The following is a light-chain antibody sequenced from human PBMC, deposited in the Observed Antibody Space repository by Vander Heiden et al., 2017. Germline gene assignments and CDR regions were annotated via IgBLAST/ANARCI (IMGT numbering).Light chain of an antibody. CDR1: QSISSW. J-gene: IGKJ4*01. CDR2: KAS. V-gene: IGKV1-5*03. Sequence: DIQMTHSPSTLSASVGDRVTITCRASQSISSWLAWYQQKPGKAPKLLIYKASSLESGVPSRFSGSGSGTEFTLTISSLQPDDFATYYCQQYNSYLITFGGGTQLEIK. CDR3: QQYNSYLIT.